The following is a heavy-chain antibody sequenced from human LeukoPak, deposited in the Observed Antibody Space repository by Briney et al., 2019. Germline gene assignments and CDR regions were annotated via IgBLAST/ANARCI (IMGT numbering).Heavy chain of an antibody. V-gene: IGHV3-7*01. J-gene: IGHJ4*02. Sequence: GGSLRLSCAASGFTFTTYWMSWVRQAPGKGLEWVANIKQDGSEKYYVDSVKGRFTISRDNAKNSLYLQMNTLRAEDTAVYYCARDSTDCSGGTCYLGGVDHWGQGTLVTVSS. CDR3: ARDSTDCSGGTCYLGGVDH. CDR2: IKQDGSEK. D-gene: IGHD2-15*01. CDR1: GFTFTTYW.